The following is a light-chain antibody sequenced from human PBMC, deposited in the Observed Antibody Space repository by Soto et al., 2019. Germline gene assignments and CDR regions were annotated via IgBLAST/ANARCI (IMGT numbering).Light chain of an antibody. CDR2: EVN. V-gene: IGLV2-14*01. CDR1: SRDIGVYHY. J-gene: IGLJ2*01. Sequence: QSALAQPASVSGSPGQSISISCNGTSRDIGVYHYVSWFQQHPGKAPKLMIYEVNYRPSGVYDRFSGSLSGNTASLTISGLQAEDEADYYCTSYTNSATLIFGGGTTVTVL. CDR3: TSYTNSATLI.